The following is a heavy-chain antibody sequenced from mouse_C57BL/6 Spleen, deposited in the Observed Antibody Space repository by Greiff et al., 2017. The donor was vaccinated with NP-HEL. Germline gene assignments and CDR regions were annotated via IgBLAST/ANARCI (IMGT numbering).Heavy chain of an antibody. CDR3: ARKAYYDYDGDY. D-gene: IGHD2-4*01. CDR1: GYSFTDYN. V-gene: IGHV1-39*01. Sequence: VQLKESGPELVKPGASVKISCKASGYSFTDYNMNWVKQSNGKSLEWIGVINPNYGTTSYNQKFKGKATLTVDQSSSTANMQLNSLTSEDSAVYYCARKAYYDYDGDYWGQGTTLTVSS. CDR2: INPNYGTT. J-gene: IGHJ2*01.